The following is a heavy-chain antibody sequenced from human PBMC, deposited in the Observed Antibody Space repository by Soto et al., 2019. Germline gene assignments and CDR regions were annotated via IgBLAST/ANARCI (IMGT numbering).Heavy chain of an antibody. Sequence: EVQLVESGGAVVRPGGSLRLACAVSGFSLDEYGMSWVRQARGKGLEWVSGMHRNGNSTGYADSVKGRFTISRDDAKNALYLQMNSLRAEDXXXXXXXXXXXXXXXXXXXXXXWGHGTLVTVSS. J-gene: IGHJ5*01. CDR3: XXXXXXXXXXXXXXXX. CDR2: MHRNGNST. CDR1: GFSLDEYG. V-gene: IGHV3-20*01.